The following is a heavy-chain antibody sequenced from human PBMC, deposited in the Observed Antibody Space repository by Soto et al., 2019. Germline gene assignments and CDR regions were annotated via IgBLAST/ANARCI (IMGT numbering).Heavy chain of an antibody. D-gene: IGHD4-17*01. Sequence: QITLKESGPTLVRPAQTLTLTCAFSGFSLTTYDMGVAWIRQPPGKALEWLALIYWDDDKRYSPSLKDRLAISKDTSRNHVVLTITNMDPGDTATYFCAHAGDYDLLTFDHWGPGTLVTVSS. CDR3: AHAGDYDLLTFDH. CDR1: GFSLTTYDMG. J-gene: IGHJ4*02. CDR2: IYWDDDK. V-gene: IGHV2-5*02.